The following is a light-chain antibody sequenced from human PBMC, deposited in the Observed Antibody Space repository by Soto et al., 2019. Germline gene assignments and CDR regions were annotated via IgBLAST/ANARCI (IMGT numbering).Light chain of an antibody. J-gene: IGLJ2*01. CDR1: SSDVGAYNY. V-gene: IGLV2-14*03. Sequence: QSALTQPASVSGSPGESITISCTGTSSDVGAYNYVSWYQQHPGKAPKLVIYDVSNRPSGVSNRFSGSKSGNTASLTISGLQAEDEADYYCSSYTSTNSLFGGGTQLTVL. CDR2: DVS. CDR3: SSYTSTNSL.